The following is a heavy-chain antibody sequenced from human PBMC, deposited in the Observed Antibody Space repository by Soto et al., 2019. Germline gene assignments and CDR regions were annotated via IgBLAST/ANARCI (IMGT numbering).Heavy chain of an antibody. CDR1: GGIFSNYA. Sequence: SSVKVSCKASGGIFSNYAITWVRQAPGQGPEWMGGIIPKFGASNYAQKFQGRVTITADESTTTAYVELSSLRSEDSAVYYCARGSFSSGSHNYYYHGMDVWGQGTTVTVSS. D-gene: IGHD6-13*01. CDR3: ARGSFSSGSHNYYYHGMDV. V-gene: IGHV1-69*13. CDR2: IIPKFGAS. J-gene: IGHJ6*02.